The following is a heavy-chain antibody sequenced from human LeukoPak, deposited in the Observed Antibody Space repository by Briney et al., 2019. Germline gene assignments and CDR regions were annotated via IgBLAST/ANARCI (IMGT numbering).Heavy chain of an antibody. J-gene: IGHJ4*01. Sequence: GGSLRLSCAASGFTFSSYAMHWVRQAPGKGLEWVAVISYDGSNKYYADSVKGRFTISRDNSKNTLYLQMNSLRAEDTAVYYCARDGGSGWYAFDYWGHGALVTVSS. CDR1: GFTFSSYA. D-gene: IGHD6-19*01. CDR3: ARDGGSGWYAFDY. CDR2: ISYDGSNK. V-gene: IGHV3-30*04.